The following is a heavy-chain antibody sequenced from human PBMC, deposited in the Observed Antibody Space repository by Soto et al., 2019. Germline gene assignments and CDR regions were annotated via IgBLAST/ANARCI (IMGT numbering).Heavy chain of an antibody. D-gene: IGHD5-18*01. CDR3: AKDEDTAYYYYYYGMDV. V-gene: IGHV3-23*01. J-gene: IGHJ6*02. Sequence: GESLKISCAASGFTFSSYAMSWVRQAPGKGLEWVSAISGSGGSTYYADSVKGRFTISRDNSKNTLYLQMNSLRAEDTAVYYCAKDEDTAYYYYYYGMDVWGQGTTVTVSS. CDR2: ISGSGGST. CDR1: GFTFSSYA.